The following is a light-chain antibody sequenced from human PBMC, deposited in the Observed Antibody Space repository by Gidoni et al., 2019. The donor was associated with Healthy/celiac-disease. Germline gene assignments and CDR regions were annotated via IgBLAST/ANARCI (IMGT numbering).Light chain of an antibody. CDR1: SSDVGGYNY. J-gene: IGLJ2*01. Sequence: QSALTQPASVSGSRGQSITISCTGTSSDVGGYNYVSWYQQHPGKAPKLMIYDVSHRPSGVSTRFSGSKSGITASLTISGLHAEDEADYYCSSYTISSTLFGGGTKLTVL. CDR3: SSYTISSTL. V-gene: IGLV2-14*01. CDR2: DVS.